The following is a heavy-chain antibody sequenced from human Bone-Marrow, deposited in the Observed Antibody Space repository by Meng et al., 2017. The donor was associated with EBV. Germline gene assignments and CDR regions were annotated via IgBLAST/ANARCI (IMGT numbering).Heavy chain of an antibody. V-gene: IGHV1-69*01. CDR3: ASESGRGYTPDY. CDR2: LIPMFGAP. D-gene: IGHD3-10*01. J-gene: IGHJ4*02. CDR1: GGPFNSDA. Sequence: QVQGEQSGAEGKKPGSSGKVACKTSGGPFNSDAISWVRQAPGQGLEWLGGLIPMFGAPNYAQKFQGRVTITADASTSTHYMELSSLRSEDTAVYYCASESGRGYTPDYWGQGTLVTVSS.